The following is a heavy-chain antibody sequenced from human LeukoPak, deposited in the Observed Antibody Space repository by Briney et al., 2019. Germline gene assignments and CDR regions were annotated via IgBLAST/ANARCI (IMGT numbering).Heavy chain of an antibody. CDR2: ISSSGTTI. J-gene: IGHJ4*02. D-gene: IGHD3-10*01. CDR1: GFTFSSYE. CDR3: ARDHYFASGSYRADFDY. Sequence: GGSLRLSCAASGFTFSSYEMNWVRQAPGKGLEWVSYISSSGTTIYYADSVKGRFTISRDSAKKSLYLQMSSLRAEDTAVYYCARDHYFASGSYRADFDYWGQGTLVTVSS. V-gene: IGHV3-48*03.